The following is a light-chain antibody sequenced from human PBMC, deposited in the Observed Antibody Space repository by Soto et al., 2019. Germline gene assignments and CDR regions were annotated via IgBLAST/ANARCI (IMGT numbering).Light chain of an antibody. CDR2: GTS. CDR1: HSVGRS. J-gene: IGKJ4*01. CDR3: QQYDNWPSVT. V-gene: IGKV3-15*01. Sequence: IVMTQSPATLSVSPGERATLSCRASHSVGRSLAWYQQKPGQAPRLLIYGTSARATGIPATFSGSGSGTEFTLTISSLQSEDFAIYYCQQYDNWPSVTFGGGTKVEIK.